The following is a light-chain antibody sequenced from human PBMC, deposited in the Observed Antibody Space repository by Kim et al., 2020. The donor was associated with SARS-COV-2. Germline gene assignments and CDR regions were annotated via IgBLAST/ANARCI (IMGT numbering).Light chain of an antibody. Sequence: LTQPPSASGSSGQSVTISCTGTSSDVGGYNYVSWYQQHPGKAPKLIIYEVSKRPSGVPDRFSGSKSGNTASLTVSGLQAEDEADYYCSSYAGSKGVFGTGTKVTVL. CDR2: EVS. CDR1: SSDVGGYNY. V-gene: IGLV2-8*01. J-gene: IGLJ1*01. CDR3: SSYAGSKGV.